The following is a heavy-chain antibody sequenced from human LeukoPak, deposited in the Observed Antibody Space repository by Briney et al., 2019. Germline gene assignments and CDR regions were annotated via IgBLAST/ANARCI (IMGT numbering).Heavy chain of an antibody. Sequence: GASVKVSCKASGYTFTGYYMHWVRQAPGQGLEWMGWINPNSGGTNYAQKFQGRVTMTRDTSISTAYMELSRLRSDDTAVYYCARDIGLWSGYPIYYWGQGTLVTVSS. CDR2: INPNSGGT. CDR3: ARDIGLWSGYPIYY. V-gene: IGHV1-2*02. CDR1: GYTFTGYY. J-gene: IGHJ4*02. D-gene: IGHD3-3*01.